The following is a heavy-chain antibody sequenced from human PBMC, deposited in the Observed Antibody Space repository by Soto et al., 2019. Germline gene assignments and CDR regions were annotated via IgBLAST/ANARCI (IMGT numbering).Heavy chain of an antibody. J-gene: IGHJ4*01. CDR3: ARTHAQSSGSCLDF. D-gene: IGHD3-22*01. CDR1: GYTFTNFG. Sequence: ASVKVSCKASGYTFTNFGISWVRQAPGQGLEWMGWISAYNGNTNYAQKFQGRVTMTTDNSKNTAYLIVNNLRAEDTAVYYCARTHAQSSGSCLDFWGHGTLVTVSS. V-gene: IGHV1-18*01. CDR2: ISAYNGNT.